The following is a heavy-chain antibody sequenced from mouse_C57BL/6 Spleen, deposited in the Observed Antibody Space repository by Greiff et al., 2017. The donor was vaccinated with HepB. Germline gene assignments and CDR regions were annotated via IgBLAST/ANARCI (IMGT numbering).Heavy chain of an antibody. CDR2: IYPGDGDT. D-gene: IGHD2-4*01. Sequence: VKLQESGAELVKPGASVKISCKASGYAFSSYWMNWVKQRPGKGLEWIGQIYPGDGDTNYNGKFKGKATLTADKSSSTAYMQLSSLTSEDSAVYCCARGDYGRFYAMDYWGQGTSVTVSS. CDR3: ARGDYGRFYAMDY. CDR1: GYAFSSYW. V-gene: IGHV1-80*01. J-gene: IGHJ4*01.